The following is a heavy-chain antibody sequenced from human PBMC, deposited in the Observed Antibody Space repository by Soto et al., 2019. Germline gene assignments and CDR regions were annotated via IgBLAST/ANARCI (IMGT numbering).Heavy chain of an antibody. CDR2: INAGNGNT. CDR1: GYTFTSYA. CDR3: ARDDYYGSGSPYWFDP. Sequence: ASVKVSCKASGYTFTSYAMHWVRQAPGQRLEWMGWINAGNGNTKYSQKFQGRVTITRDTSASTAYMELSSLRSEDTAVYYCARDDYYGSGSPYWFDPWGQGTLVTVSS. D-gene: IGHD3-10*01. J-gene: IGHJ5*02. V-gene: IGHV1-3*01.